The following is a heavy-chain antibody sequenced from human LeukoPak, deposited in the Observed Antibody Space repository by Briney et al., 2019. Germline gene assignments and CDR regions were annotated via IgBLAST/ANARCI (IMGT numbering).Heavy chain of an antibody. V-gene: IGHV4-38-2*02. D-gene: IGHD2-15*01. Sequence: SETLSLTCTVSGYSISSGYYWGWIRQPPGKGLEWIGSIHHSGSTYYNPSLKSRVTISADTSKNQLSLKLGSVTAADTAVYYCARAIYCSGGSCNFYYGMDVWGQGTTVTVPS. CDR2: IHHSGST. J-gene: IGHJ6*02. CDR3: ARAIYCSGGSCNFYYGMDV. CDR1: GYSISSGYY.